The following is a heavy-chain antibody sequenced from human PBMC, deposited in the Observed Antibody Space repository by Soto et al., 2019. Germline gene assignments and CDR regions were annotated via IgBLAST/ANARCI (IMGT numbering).Heavy chain of an antibody. CDR2: IYYSGST. D-gene: IGHD3-16*02. V-gene: IGHV4-59*01. CDR3: ARERSGGLPLGELSRFDP. Sequence: QVQLQESGPGLVKPSETLSLTCTVSGGSISSYYWSWIRQPPGKGLEWIGYIYYSGSTNYNPSLKSLVTISVDTSKNQFSLKLSSVTAADTAVYYCARERSGGLPLGELSRFDPWGQGTLVTVSS. CDR1: GGSISSYY. J-gene: IGHJ5*02.